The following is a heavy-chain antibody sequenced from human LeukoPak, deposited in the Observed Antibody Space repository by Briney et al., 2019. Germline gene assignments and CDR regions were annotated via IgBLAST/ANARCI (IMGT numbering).Heavy chain of an antibody. V-gene: IGHV4-4*07. CDR1: GGSISTYY. CDR2: IYTSGDT. Sequence: SETLSLTCTVSGGSISTYYWSWIRQSAGKGLEWIGRIYTSGDTNYNPSLKSRVTLSLDKSKNQFFLQLTSVTAADTAVYYWARDRDNVATYDIGYWGQGTLVTVSS. CDR3: ARDRDNVATYDIGY. D-gene: IGHD5-12*01. J-gene: IGHJ4*02.